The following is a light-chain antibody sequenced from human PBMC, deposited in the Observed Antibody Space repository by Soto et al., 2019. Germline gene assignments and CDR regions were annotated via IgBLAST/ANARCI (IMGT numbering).Light chain of an antibody. CDR2: GAY. CDR3: QHYNNWPWT. Sequence: VMTQSPATLSLFPGERSTLSCRASQIVSNNLAWYQQKSGQSPRPLIYGAYTRATGITARFSGSGSATEFTLTISSLQSEDFAVYYSQHYNNWPWTFGKGTQVEIK. J-gene: IGKJ1*01. V-gene: IGKV3-15*01. CDR1: QIVSNN.